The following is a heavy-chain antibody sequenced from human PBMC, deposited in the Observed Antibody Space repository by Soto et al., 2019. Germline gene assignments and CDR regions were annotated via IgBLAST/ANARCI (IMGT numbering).Heavy chain of an antibody. V-gene: IGHV1-46*03. CDR3: ARQTGSPGFAI. D-gene: IGHD1-1*01. CDR2: INPSGGST. CDR1: GYTFTSYY. Sequence: GASVKVSCKASGYTFTSYYMHWVRQAPGKGLEWMGIINPSGGSTSYAQKFQGRVTMARDTSTSTVYMELSSLRSEDTAVYYCARQTGSPGFAIWGQGTMVTVSS. J-gene: IGHJ3*02.